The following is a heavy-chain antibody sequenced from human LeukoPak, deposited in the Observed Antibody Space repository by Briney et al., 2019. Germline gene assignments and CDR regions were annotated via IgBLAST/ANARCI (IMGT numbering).Heavy chain of an antibody. J-gene: IGHJ4*02. CDR1: GFTFSSYS. V-gene: IGHV3-48*02. CDR3: ARPRIVGASHYFDY. Sequence: GGSLRLSCAASGFTFSSYSMNWVRQAPGKGLEWVSYISSSSSTIYYADSVMGRFTISRDNAKNSLYLQMNSLRDEDTAVYYCARPRIVGASHYFDYWGQGTLVTVSS. D-gene: IGHD1-26*01. CDR2: ISSSSSTI.